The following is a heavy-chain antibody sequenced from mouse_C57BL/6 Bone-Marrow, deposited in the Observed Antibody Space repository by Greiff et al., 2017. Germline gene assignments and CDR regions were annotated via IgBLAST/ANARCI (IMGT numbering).Heavy chain of an antibody. CDR3: ARHERYGYYFDY. CDR2: FYPGSGSL. J-gene: IGHJ2*01. V-gene: IGHV1-62-2*01. CDR1: GYTFTEYT. D-gene: IGHD2-14*01. Sequence: VHLVESGAELVKPGASVKLSCKASGYTFTEYTIHWVKQRSGQGLEWIGWFYPGSGSLKYNEKFKDKATLTADKSSSTVYMELSRLTSEDSAVYFCARHERYGYYFDYWGQGTTLTVSS.